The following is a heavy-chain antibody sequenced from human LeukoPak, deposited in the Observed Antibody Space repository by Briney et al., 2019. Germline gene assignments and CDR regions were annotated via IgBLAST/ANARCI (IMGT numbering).Heavy chain of an antibody. Sequence: GGSLRLSCAASGFTFDDYAMHWVRQAPGKGLEWVSYISSDSSTIFYADSVKGRFTISRDNVKNSLFLQLNSLRDEDTAVYYCARDEDAFGGQGTLVTVSS. CDR2: ISSDSSTI. CDR1: GFTFDDYA. J-gene: IGHJ4*02. CDR3: ARDEDAF. V-gene: IGHV3-48*02.